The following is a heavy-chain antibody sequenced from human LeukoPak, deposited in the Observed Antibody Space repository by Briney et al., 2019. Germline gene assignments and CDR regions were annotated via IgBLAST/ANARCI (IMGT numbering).Heavy chain of an antibody. CDR2: ISVYNGNT. CDR1: GFRFGDYG. V-gene: IGHV1-18*01. Sequence: ASVKVSCKASGFRFGDYGISWGRQAPGQGLERIGWISVYNGNTNFAQSLQGRVTMTTDTFTSTAFMELRGLRSDDTEIYYCARDRDYFDISGYSRPPKYYGLDVWGQGTAVTVSS. J-gene: IGHJ6*02. CDR3: ARDRDYFDISGYSRPPKYYGLDV. D-gene: IGHD3-22*01.